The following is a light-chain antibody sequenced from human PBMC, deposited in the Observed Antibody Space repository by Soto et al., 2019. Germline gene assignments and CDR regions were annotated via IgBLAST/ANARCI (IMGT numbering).Light chain of an antibody. CDR2: VDTDGSH. CDR1: SGHNTYA. V-gene: IGLV4-69*01. J-gene: IGLJ2*01. CDR3: QTWGIGIRE. Sequence: QPVLTQSPSASASPGASVKLTCTLSSGHNTYAITWYQQPPEKGPRYLMKVDTDGSHMKTDGIPDRFSGSSSGAERYLTISSLQSEDEADYYCQTWGIGIREFGGETKETVL.